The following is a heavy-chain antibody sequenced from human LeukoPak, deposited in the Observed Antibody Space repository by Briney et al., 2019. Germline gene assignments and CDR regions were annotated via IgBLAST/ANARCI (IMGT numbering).Heavy chain of an antibody. V-gene: IGHV3-21*01. CDR2: ISSSSSYI. Sequence: GGSLRLSCAASGFTFSSYSMNWVRQAPGKGLEWVSSISSSSSYIYYADSVKGRFTISRDNAKNSLYLQMNSLRAEDTAVYYCARDGSLSGYYYLDYWGQGTLVTVYS. J-gene: IGHJ4*02. D-gene: IGHD3-9*01. CDR1: GFTFSSYS. CDR3: ARDGSLSGYYYLDY.